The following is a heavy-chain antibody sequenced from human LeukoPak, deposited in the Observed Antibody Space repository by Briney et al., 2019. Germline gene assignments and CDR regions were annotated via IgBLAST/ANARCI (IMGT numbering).Heavy chain of an antibody. D-gene: IGHD1-26*01. J-gene: IGHJ4*02. CDR2: IFSKWTT. CDR3: AKDSGHGSYSLDS. CDR1: GASVTDHY. V-gene: IGHV4-4*09. Sequence: SQTLSLACTVAGASVTDHYSTWVRQPPGQGRGWVGYIFSKWTTSHNPSLHSRVTISVDTSKNQFSLQLSSVTAADTAIYYCAKDSGHGSYSLDSWGQGALVTVSS.